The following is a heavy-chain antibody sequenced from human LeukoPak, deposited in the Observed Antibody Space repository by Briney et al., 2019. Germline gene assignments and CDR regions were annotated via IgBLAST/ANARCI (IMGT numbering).Heavy chain of an antibody. CDR1: GGSFSGYY. V-gene: IGHV4-34*01. Sequence: PSETLSLTCAVSGGSFSGYYRSWIRQPPGKGLEWIGEINHSGSTNYNPSLKSRVTISVDTSQDQVSLELDSVTPADTAVYYCARVGYSCSQGWANHWFDRCRGGRVVSV. J-gene: IGHJ5*02. CDR2: INHSGST. D-gene: IGHD6-6*01. CDR3: ARVGYSCSQGWANHWFDR.